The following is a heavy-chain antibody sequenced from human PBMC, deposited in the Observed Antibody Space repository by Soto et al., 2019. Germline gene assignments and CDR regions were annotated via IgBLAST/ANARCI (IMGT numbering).Heavy chain of an antibody. Sequence: QVQLVQSGAEVKKPGAAEKVSCKASGYTFTSYGISWVRQAPGQGLEWMGWISADNGNTNYAQKLQGRVTMTTDTSTSTAYMELRRLRSDDTAVYYCARSGYCSGGSCPRLFGYWGQGTLVTVSS. CDR1: GYTFTSYG. CDR2: ISADNGNT. J-gene: IGHJ4*02. D-gene: IGHD2-15*01. V-gene: IGHV1-18*01. CDR3: ARSGYCSGGSCPRLFGY.